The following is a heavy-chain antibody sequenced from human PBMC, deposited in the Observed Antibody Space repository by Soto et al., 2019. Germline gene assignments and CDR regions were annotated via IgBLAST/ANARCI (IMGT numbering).Heavy chain of an antibody. CDR1: GGSISSYY. Sequence: SETLSLTCTVSGGSISSYYWSWIRQPPGKGLEWIGYIYYSGSTNYNPSLKSRVTISVDTSKNQFSLKLSSVTAADTAVYYCARGYFDWLYNWFDPWGQGTLVTVSS. CDR2: IYYSGST. J-gene: IGHJ5*02. V-gene: IGHV4-59*08. CDR3: ARGYFDWLYNWFDP. D-gene: IGHD3-9*01.